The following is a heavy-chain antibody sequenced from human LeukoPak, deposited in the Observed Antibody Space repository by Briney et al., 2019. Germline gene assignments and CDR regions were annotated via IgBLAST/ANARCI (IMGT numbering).Heavy chain of an antibody. CDR2: ISDDSNYI. J-gene: IGHJ4*02. V-gene: IGHV3-23*01. CDR1: GFTFNNYA. D-gene: IGHD3/OR15-3a*01. Sequence: GGSLRLSCTASGFTFNNYAMTWVRQAPGKGLEWVSAISDDSNYIYYADAVKGRFTTSRDNSKNTLYLQMNSLRAEDTAVYYCAKNFGPGKAYYDHWGQGTLVTVSS. CDR3: AKNFGPGKAYYDH.